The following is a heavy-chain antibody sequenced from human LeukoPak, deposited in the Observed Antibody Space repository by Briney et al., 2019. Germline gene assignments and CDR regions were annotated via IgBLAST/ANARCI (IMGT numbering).Heavy chain of an antibody. D-gene: IGHD6-13*01. V-gene: IGHV3-23*01. CDR2: ISGSGGST. CDR1: GFTFSSYA. J-gene: IGHJ5*02. CDR3: AKSLGIAAAGTRAKPFDP. Sequence: GGSLRLSCAASGFTFSSYAMSWVRQAPGKGLEWVSAISGSGGSTYYADSVKGRFTISRDNSKNTLYLQMNSLRAEDTAVYYCAKSLGIAAAGTRAKPFDPWGQGTLVTVSS.